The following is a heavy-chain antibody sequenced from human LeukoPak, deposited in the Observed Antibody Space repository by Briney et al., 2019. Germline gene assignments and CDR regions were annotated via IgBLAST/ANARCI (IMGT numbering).Heavy chain of an antibody. CDR1: GFTFSHFW. J-gene: IGHJ4*02. CDR2: IKPDDTEK. Sequence: GGSLRLSCLASGFTFSHFWMSWVRQAPGKGLEWVANIKPDDTEKCYGNSVKGRFTILRDNAKNSVYLQMNSLRAEDTAVYYCVTHEVTVITRSTFDNWGQGTLVTVSS. V-gene: IGHV3-7*01. CDR3: VTHEVTVITRSTFDN. D-gene: IGHD4-23*01.